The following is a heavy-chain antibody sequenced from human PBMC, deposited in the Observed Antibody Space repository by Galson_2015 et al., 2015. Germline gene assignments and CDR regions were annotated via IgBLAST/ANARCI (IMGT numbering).Heavy chain of an antibody. CDR3: ARVPAVAGYFDY. CDR2: ISSSGSTI. V-gene: IGHV3-11*01. J-gene: IGHJ4*02. Sequence: SLRLSCAASGFTFSDYYMSWIRQAPGKGLEWVSYISSSGSTIYYADSVKGRFTISRDNAKNSLYLQMNSPRAEDTAVYYCARVPAVAGYFDYWGQGTLVTVSS. D-gene: IGHD6-19*01. CDR1: GFTFSDYY.